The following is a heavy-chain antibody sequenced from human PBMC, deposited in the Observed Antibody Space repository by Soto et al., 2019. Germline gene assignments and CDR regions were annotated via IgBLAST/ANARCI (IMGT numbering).Heavy chain of an antibody. D-gene: IGHD3-22*01. CDR2: INAGNGNT. CDR1: GYTFTSYA. V-gene: IGHV1-3*01. Sequence: ASVKVSCKASGYTFTSYAMHWGRQAPGQRLEWMGWINAGNGNTKYSQKFQGRVTITRDTSASTAYMELSSLRSEDTAVYYCARDTLYDSSGYYYVGYNWFDPWGQGTLVTVSS. CDR3: ARDTLYDSSGYYYVGYNWFDP. J-gene: IGHJ5*02.